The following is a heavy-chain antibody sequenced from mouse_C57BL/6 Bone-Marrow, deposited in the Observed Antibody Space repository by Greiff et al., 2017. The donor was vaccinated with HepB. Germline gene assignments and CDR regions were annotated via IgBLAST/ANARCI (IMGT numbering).Heavy chain of an antibody. Sequence: VQLQQSGAELARPGASVKLSCKASGYTFTSYGISWVKQRTGQGLEWIGEIYPRSGNTYYNEKFKGKATLTADKSSSTAYMELRSLTSEDSAVYFCANNYYCSSYWFAYWGQGTLVTVSA. D-gene: IGHD1-1*01. J-gene: IGHJ3*01. CDR2: IYPRSGNT. CDR1: GYTFTSYG. V-gene: IGHV1-81*01. CDR3: ANNYYCSSYWFAY.